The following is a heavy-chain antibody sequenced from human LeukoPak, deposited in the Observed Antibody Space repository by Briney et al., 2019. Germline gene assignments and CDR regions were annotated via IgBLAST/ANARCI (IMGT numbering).Heavy chain of an antibody. D-gene: IGHD1-1*01. V-gene: IGHV3-7*01. Sequence: QSGGSLRLSCAASGFTFSSYWMSWVRQAPGKGLEWVANIKQDGSEKYYVDSVKGRFTISRDNSKNTLYLQMGSLRAEDMAVYYCARDTTHAFDIWGQGTMVTVSS. CDR3: ARDTTHAFDI. CDR2: IKQDGSEK. CDR1: GFTFSSYW. J-gene: IGHJ3*02.